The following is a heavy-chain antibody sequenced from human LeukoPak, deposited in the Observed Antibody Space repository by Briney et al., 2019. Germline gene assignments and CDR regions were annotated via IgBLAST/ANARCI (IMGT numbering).Heavy chain of an antibody. CDR3: ATVSGLEWELLHQTFDY. CDR1: GGTFSSYA. Sequence: ASVKVSCKASGGTFSSYAISWVRQAPGQGLEWMGGIIPIFGTANYAQKFQGRVTMTGDTSTDTAYMELSSLRSEDTAMYYCATVSGLEWELLHQTFDYWGQGTLVTVSS. J-gene: IGHJ4*02. D-gene: IGHD1-26*01. V-gene: IGHV1-69*06. CDR2: IIPIFGTA.